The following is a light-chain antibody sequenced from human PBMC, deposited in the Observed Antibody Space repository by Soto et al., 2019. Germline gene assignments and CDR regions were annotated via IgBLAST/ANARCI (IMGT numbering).Light chain of an antibody. CDR2: ASS. Sequence: EVVLTQSPGTLSLSPGDRATLSCRASQSFSRTYFAGYQQKPGQAPRLLIYASSDRAPGIPDRFRGSGSGTDFTLTISRLEPEEDAVYYCQGEGRSPLYSFGQGT. J-gene: IGKJ2*01. CDR1: QSFSRTY. CDR3: QGEGRSPLYS. V-gene: IGKV3-20*01.